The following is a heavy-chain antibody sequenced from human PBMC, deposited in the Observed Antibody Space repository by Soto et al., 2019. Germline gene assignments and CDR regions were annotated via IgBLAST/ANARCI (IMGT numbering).Heavy chain of an antibody. CDR2: INPSGGST. D-gene: IGHD3-22*01. CDR3: ARAEHYGSSGYYYPFDY. V-gene: IGHV1-46*01. CDR1: GYTFTGYY. Sequence: ASVKVSCKASGYTFTGYYMHWVRQAPGQGLEWMGWINPSGGSTSYAQKFQGRVTMTRDTSTTTVYMELSSLRSEDTAVYYCARAEHYGSSGYYYPFDYWGQGTLVTVSS. J-gene: IGHJ4*02.